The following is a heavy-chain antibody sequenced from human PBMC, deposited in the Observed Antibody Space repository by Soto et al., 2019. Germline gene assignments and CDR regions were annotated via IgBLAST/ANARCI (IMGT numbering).Heavy chain of an antibody. D-gene: IGHD1-26*01. CDR1: GGSISSSNW. Sequence: QVQLQESGPGLVKPSGTLSLTCAVSGGSISSSNWWSWVRQPPGKGLEWIGEIYHSGSTNYSPSLKSRVTISVDKSKNQFSLELTSVTAADTAVYFCARDVGPRRHPFDYWGQGTLVTVSS. V-gene: IGHV4-4*02. CDR3: ARDVGPRRHPFDY. J-gene: IGHJ4*02. CDR2: IYHSGST.